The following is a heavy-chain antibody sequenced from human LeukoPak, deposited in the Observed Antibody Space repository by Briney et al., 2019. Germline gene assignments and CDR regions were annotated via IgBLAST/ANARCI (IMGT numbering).Heavy chain of an antibody. CDR2: ISGSVSST. D-gene: IGHD4-11*01. V-gene: IGHV3-23*01. CDR3: AKDLFNTDYDY. Sequence: GGSLRLSCAASGFTFSSYAMNWVRQAPGKGLEWVSAISGSVSSTFYADSVKGRFSISRDNSKNTLYLQMNGLRAEDTAVYYCAKDLFNTDYDYWGQGTLVTVSS. CDR1: GFTFSSYA. J-gene: IGHJ4*02.